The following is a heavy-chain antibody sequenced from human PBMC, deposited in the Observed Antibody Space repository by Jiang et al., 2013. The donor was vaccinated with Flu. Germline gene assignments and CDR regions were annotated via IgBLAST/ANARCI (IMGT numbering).Heavy chain of an antibody. D-gene: IGHD3-10*01. CDR2: IYHSGST. J-gene: IGHJ5*02. V-gene: IGHV4-4*02. CDR1: GGSISSSNW. CDR3: ARVLWFRELSEDNWFDP. Sequence: VQLLESGPGLVKPSGTLSLTCAVSGGSISSSNWWSWVRQPPGKGLEWIGEIYHSGSTNYNPSLKSRVTISVDKSKNQFSLKLSSVTAADTAVYYCARVLWFRELSEDNWFDPWGQGTLVTVSS.